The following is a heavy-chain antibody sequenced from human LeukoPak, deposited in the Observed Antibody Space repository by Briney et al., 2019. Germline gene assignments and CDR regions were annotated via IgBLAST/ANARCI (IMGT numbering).Heavy chain of an antibody. D-gene: IGHD3-22*01. CDR3: ARRPYEGRFDP. Sequence: SETLSLTCTVSGGSISSYYWSWIRQPPGKGLEWIGYIYYSGSTNYNPSLKSRVTISVDTSKNQFSLKLSSVTAADMAVYYCARRPYEGRFDPWGQGTLVTVS. V-gene: IGHV4-59*08. CDR2: IYYSGST. CDR1: GGSISSYY. J-gene: IGHJ5*02.